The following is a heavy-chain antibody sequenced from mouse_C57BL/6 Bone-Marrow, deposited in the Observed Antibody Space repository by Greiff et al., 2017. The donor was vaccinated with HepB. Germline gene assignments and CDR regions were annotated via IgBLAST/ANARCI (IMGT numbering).Heavy chain of an antibody. J-gene: IGHJ4*01. Sequence: VQLVESGAELARPGASVKLSCKASGYTFTSYGISWVKQRTGQGLEWIGEIYPRSGNTYYNEKFKGKATLTADKSSSTAYMELRSLTSEDSAVYFCASSYGFYAMDYWGQGTSVTVSS. CDR1: GYTFTSYG. D-gene: IGHD2-2*01. V-gene: IGHV1-81*01. CDR3: ASSYGFYAMDY. CDR2: IYPRSGNT.